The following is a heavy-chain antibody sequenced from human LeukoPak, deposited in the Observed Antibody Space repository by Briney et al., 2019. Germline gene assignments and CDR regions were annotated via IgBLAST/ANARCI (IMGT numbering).Heavy chain of an antibody. CDR2: ISSSSSYI. Sequence: PGGSLRLSCAASGFTFSSYSMNWVRQAPGKGLEWVSYISSSSSYIYYADSVKGRFTISRDNAKNSLYLQMNSLRAEDTAVYYCARDQIHNDSPHYYYYGMDVWGQGTTVTVSS. V-gene: IGHV3-21*05. J-gene: IGHJ6*02. D-gene: IGHD3-22*01. CDR3: ARDQIHNDSPHYYYYGMDV. CDR1: GFTFSSYS.